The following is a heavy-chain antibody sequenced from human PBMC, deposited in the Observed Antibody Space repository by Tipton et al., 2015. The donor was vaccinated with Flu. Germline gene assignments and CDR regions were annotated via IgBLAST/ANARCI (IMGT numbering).Heavy chain of an antibody. CDR3: AKVLFCWVES. V-gene: IGHV4-39*07. J-gene: IGHJ5*01. D-gene: IGHD3-3*01. Sequence: TLSLTCTVSGGSISSSSHYWGWIRQAPGRGLEWVGSIYYTGYPYYNSSLKSRLAMSIDTSKKQFSLRLSSVTAADTAVYYCAKVLFCWVESWAQGTLVTVSS. CDR2: IYYTGYP. CDR1: GGSISSSSHY.